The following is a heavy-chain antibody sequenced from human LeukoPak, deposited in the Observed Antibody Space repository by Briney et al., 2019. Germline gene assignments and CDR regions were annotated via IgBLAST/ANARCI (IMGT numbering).Heavy chain of an antibody. CDR3: ARADTLVGATPPFTLDP. D-gene: IGHD1-26*01. CDR1: GFTFNSYW. CDR2: IYYSGST. V-gene: IGHV4-59*01. J-gene: IGHJ5*02. Sequence: KTGGSLRLSCAASGFTFNSYWMNWVRQAPGKGLEWIGYIYYSGSTNYNPSLKSRVTISVDTSKNQFSLKLSSVTAADTAVYYCARADTLVGATPPFTLDPWGQGTLVTVSS.